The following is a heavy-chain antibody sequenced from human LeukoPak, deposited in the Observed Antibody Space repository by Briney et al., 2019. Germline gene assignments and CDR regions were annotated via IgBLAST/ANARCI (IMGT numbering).Heavy chain of an antibody. Sequence: SETLSLTCTVSGGSISNNYWSWIRQSPGKGLEWIGYIYSSGSTDYNPPLKSRVTLSVDTSRNQFSLKLNSMTAADTAVYYCARHGLKLVGASTIYFDNWGRGILVTVSS. J-gene: IGHJ4*02. CDR1: GGSISNNY. D-gene: IGHD1-26*01. V-gene: IGHV4-59*08. CDR2: IYSSGST. CDR3: ARHGLKLVGASTIYFDN.